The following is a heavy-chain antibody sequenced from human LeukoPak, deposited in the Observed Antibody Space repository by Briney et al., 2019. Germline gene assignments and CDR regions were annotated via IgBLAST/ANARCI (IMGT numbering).Heavy chain of an antibody. CDR3: ARAYVMVRGVLIDY. CDR1: GDSISSGSYY. D-gene: IGHD3-10*01. Sequence: SQTLSLTRTVSGDSISSGSYYWSWIRQPAGKGLEWIGRIYSSGSTNYNPSLKSRVTISVDTSKNQFSLKLSSVTAADTAIYYCARAYVMVRGVLIDYWGQGTLVTVSS. J-gene: IGHJ4*02. CDR2: IYSSGST. V-gene: IGHV4-61*02.